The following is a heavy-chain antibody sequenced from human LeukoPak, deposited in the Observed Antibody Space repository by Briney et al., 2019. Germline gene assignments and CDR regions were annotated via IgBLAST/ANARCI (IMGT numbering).Heavy chain of an antibody. J-gene: IGHJ4*02. CDR2: IYYSGST. D-gene: IGHD2-2*01. Sequence: PSETLSLTCTVSGGSISSGGYYWSWIRQHPGKGLEWIGYIYYSGSTYYNPSLKSRVTISVDTSKSQFSLKLSSVTAADTAVYYCARGRVGYCSSTSCPMYYYGSGSSPPVRPVSFDYWGQGTLVTVSS. V-gene: IGHV4-31*03. CDR3: ARGRVGYCSSTSCPMYYYGSGSSPPVRPVSFDY. CDR1: GGSISSGGYY.